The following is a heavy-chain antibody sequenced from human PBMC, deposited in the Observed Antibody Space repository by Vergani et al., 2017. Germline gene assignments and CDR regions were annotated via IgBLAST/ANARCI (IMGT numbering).Heavy chain of an antibody. CDR2: INHSGST. J-gene: IGHJ5*02. D-gene: IGHD6-19*01. V-gene: IGHV4-34*01. Sequence: QVQLQQWGAGLLKPSETLSLTCAVYGGSFSCYYWSWIRQPPGKGLEWIGEINHSGSTNYNPSLKSRVTISVDTSKNQFSLKLSSVTAADTAVYYCARGMGHSGWYLFDPFDPWGQGTLVTVSS. CDR1: GGSFSCYY. CDR3: ARGMGHSGWYLFDPFDP.